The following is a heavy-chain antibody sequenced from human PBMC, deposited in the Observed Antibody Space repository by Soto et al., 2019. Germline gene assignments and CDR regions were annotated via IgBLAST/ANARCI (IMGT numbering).Heavy chain of an antibody. CDR3: ARDFVGGRLFDAFDL. J-gene: IGHJ3*01. CDR1: GFIFSDYS. V-gene: IGHV3-11*06. CDR2: ISDSSHYT. D-gene: IGHD3-16*01. Sequence: QVHLVESGGGLVKPGGSLGLSCEASGFIFSDYSMSWIRQAPGKGLEWVSYISDSSHYTNYADSVKGRFTISRDNARNSLSLQMNSLRAEDTAVYYCARDFVGGRLFDAFDLWGQGTLVSVSS.